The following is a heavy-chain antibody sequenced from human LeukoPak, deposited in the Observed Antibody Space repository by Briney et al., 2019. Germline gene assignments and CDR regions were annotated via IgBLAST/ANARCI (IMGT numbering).Heavy chain of an antibody. CDR3: AREGYYGSGSPPSLYFDY. V-gene: IGHV3-30*03. D-gene: IGHD3-10*01. Sequence: GGSLRLSCAASGFIFSTYDMHWVRQAPGKGLEWVAVVSYDGSNIYHAASVQGRFTISRDNSRSTLYLQMNSLRPEDTAIYYCAREGYYGSGSPPSLYFDYWGQGTLVTVSS. CDR2: VSYDGSNI. J-gene: IGHJ4*02. CDR1: GFIFSTYD.